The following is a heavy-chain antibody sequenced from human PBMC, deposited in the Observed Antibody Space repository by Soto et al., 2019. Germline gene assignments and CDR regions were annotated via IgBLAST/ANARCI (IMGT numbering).Heavy chain of an antibody. Sequence: GGSLRLSCAASGFIFKMYWMHWVGQSPGKGLVWISRIYNDGTYSDYADSVRGRFTISRDNVNDTLYLQMNNLRAGDSGLYYCTRGPRPISTGTGAYWGQGTQVTVSS. D-gene: IGHD3-10*01. CDR3: TRGPRPISTGTGAY. V-gene: IGHV3-74*01. J-gene: IGHJ4*02. CDR1: GFIFKMYW. CDR2: IYNDGTYS.